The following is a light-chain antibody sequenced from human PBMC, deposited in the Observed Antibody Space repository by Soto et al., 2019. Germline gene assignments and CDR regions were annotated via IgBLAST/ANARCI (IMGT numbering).Light chain of an antibody. J-gene: IGLJ2*01. CDR2: QDT. CDR1: KLGDRY. V-gene: IGLV3-1*01. Sequence: SYELTQPPSVSVSPGQTATITCSGDKLGDRYACWYQQKPGQSPVLVIYQDTKRPSEIPERFSGSNSGNTATLTISGTQAMDEADYYCQAWDSSTYVVFGGGTQLTVL. CDR3: QAWDSSTYVV.